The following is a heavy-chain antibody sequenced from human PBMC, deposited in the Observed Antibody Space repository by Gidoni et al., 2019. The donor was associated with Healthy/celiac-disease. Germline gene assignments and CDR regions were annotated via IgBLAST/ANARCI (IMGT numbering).Heavy chain of an antibody. Sequence: EVQLVESGGGLVQPGGSLKLSCAASGFTFSGSAMHWVRQASGKGLEWVGRIRSKANSYATAYAASVKGRFTISRDDSKNTAYLQMNSLKTEDTAVYYCTRHPPYSNPPGYGMDVWGQGTTVTVSS. CDR2: IRSKANSYAT. CDR1: GFTFSGSA. CDR3: TRHPPYSNPPGYGMDV. J-gene: IGHJ6*02. V-gene: IGHV3-73*01. D-gene: IGHD4-4*01.